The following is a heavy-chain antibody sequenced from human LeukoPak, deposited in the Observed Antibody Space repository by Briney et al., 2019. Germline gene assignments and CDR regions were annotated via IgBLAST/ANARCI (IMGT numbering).Heavy chain of an antibody. CDR2: INLSGST. CDR3: ARGWLQSGFDS. D-gene: IGHD5-24*01. Sequence: PSETLSLTCAVYGGSFSGYYWSWIRQPPGKGLEWIGEINLSGSTNYNPSLKSRVTISVDTSKNQFSLQLNSVTPEDTAVYYCARGWLQSGFDSWGQGTLVTVSS. V-gene: IGHV4-34*01. J-gene: IGHJ4*02. CDR1: GGSFSGYY.